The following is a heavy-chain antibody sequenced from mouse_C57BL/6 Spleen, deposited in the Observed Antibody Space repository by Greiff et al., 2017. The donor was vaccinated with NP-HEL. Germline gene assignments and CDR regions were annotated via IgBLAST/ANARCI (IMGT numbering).Heavy chain of an antibody. Sequence: VQLQQSGAELVRLGSSVKLSCKASGYTFTSYWMDWVKQRPGQGLEWIGNIYPSDSETHYNQKFKDKATLTVDKSSSTAYMQLSSLTSEDSAVYYCARSGGYDEDYFDYWGQGTTLTVSS. V-gene: IGHV1-61*01. J-gene: IGHJ2*01. CDR1: GYTFTSYW. D-gene: IGHD2-2*01. CDR3: ARSGGYDEDYFDY. CDR2: IYPSDSET.